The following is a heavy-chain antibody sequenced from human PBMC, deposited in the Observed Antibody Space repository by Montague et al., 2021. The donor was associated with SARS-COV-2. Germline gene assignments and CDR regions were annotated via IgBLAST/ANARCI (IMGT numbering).Heavy chain of an antibody. D-gene: IGHD3-9*01. CDR3: ARGYYDILTGYLDAFDI. CDR1: GFSLSTSGMC. Sequence: PALGKPTQTLTLTCTFSGFSLSTSGMCVSWIRQPPGKALEWLARXDWDDDKYYSTSLKTRLTISKDTSKNQVVLTMTNMDPVDTATYYCARGYYDILTGYLDAFDIWGQGTMATVSS. V-gene: IGHV2-70*11. CDR2: XDWDDDK. J-gene: IGHJ3*02.